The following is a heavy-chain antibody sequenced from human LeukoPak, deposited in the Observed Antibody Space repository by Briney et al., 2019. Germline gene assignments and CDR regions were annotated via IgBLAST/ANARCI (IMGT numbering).Heavy chain of an antibody. CDR3: AELGITMIGGV. Sequence: GGSLRLSCAASGFTFDDYAMPWVRQAPGKGLEWVSGISWNSGSIGYADSVKGRFNISRDNAKNSLYLQMNSLRAEDTAVYYCAELGITMIGGVWGKGTTVTISS. D-gene: IGHD3-10*02. V-gene: IGHV3-9*01. J-gene: IGHJ6*04. CDR2: ISWNSGSI. CDR1: GFTFDDYA.